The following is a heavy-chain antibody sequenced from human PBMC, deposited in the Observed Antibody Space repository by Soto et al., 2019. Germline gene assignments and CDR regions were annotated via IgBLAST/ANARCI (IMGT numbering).Heavy chain of an antibody. V-gene: IGHV4-59*01. Sequence: KPSETLSLTCTVSGGSISSYYWSWIRQPPGKGLEWIGYIYYSGSTNYNPSLKSRVTISVDTSKNQFSLKLSSVTAADTAVYYCARVSYDSSGYLAFDIWGQGTMVTVSS. CDR1: GGSISSYY. CDR2: IYYSGST. J-gene: IGHJ3*02. D-gene: IGHD3-22*01. CDR3: ARVSYDSSGYLAFDI.